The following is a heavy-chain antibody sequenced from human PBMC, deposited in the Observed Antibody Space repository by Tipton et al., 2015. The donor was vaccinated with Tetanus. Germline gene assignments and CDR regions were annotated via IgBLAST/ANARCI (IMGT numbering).Heavy chain of an antibody. D-gene: IGHD3-10*01. Sequence: GSLRLSCGASGLTFSNHAVSWVRQAPGKGLEWVSSISGSGDSTYYADYVKGRFTVSRDNSRNTVYLQMNSLRAEDTARYYCAKNGRDHYGSGAFPDFWGQGSLVTVSS. V-gene: IGHV3-23*01. CDR1: GLTFSNHA. J-gene: IGHJ4*02. CDR2: ISGSGDST. CDR3: AKNGRDHYGSGAFPDF.